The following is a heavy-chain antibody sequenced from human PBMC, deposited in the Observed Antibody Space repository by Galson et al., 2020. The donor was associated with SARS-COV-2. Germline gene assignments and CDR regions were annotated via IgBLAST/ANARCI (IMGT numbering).Heavy chain of an antibody. V-gene: IGHV3-23*01. Sequence: GGSLRIYCAASGYTSKNYAMGWAPLAPGKGLEWVSSFSFSGGATYYADSVKGRFTITRDNSKNTLFLQMNSLRAEDTAIYYCVKDRQVGSFFTFDIWGQGTMVTVSS. J-gene: IGHJ3*02. CDR1: GYTSKNYA. CDR3: VKDRQVGSFFTFDI. CDR2: FSFSGGAT.